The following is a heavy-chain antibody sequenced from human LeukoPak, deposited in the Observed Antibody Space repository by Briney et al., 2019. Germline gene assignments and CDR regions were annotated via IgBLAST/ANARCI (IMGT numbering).Heavy chain of an antibody. CDR1: GFTFGIYW. Sequence: GGSLRLSCAASGFTFGIYWMHWVRQAPGKGLVWVSRINSDGSSTNYADSVKGRFTISRDNAKNTLYLQMNSLRAEDMAVYYCAKAASDLPVDYWGQGTLVTVSS. CDR3: AKAASDLPVDY. CDR2: INSDGSST. D-gene: IGHD6-25*01. J-gene: IGHJ4*02. V-gene: IGHV3-74*01.